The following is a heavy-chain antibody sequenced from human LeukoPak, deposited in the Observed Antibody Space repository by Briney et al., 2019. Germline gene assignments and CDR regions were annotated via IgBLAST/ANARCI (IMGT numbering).Heavy chain of an antibody. CDR2: ISWNSGSI. Sequence: GGSLRLSCAASGFTFDDYAMHWVRQAPGKGLEWVSGISWNSGSIGYADSVKGRFTISRDNAKNSLYLQMNSLRAEDTALYYCAKAPEGGYNLYLNYFDYWGQGTLVTVSS. D-gene: IGHD5-24*01. J-gene: IGHJ4*02. V-gene: IGHV3-9*01. CDR1: GFTFDDYA. CDR3: AKAPEGGYNLYLNYFDY.